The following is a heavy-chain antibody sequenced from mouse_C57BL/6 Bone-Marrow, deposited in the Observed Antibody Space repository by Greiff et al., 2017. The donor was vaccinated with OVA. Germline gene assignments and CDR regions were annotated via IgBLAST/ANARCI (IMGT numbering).Heavy chain of an antibody. D-gene: IGHD1-1*01. V-gene: IGHV1-80*01. CDR2: IYPGDGDT. Sequence: QVQLQQSGAELVKPGASVKISCKASGYAFSSYWMNWVKQRPGKGLEWIGQIYPGDGDTNYNGKFKGKATLTADKSSSTAYMQLSSLTSEDSAIYFCARSDYYGSSQNYFDYWGQGTTLTVSS. CDR3: ARSDYYGSSQNYFDY. J-gene: IGHJ2*01. CDR1: GYAFSSYW.